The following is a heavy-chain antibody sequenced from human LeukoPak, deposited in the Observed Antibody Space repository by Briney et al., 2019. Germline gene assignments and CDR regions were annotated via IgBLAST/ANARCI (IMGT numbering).Heavy chain of an antibody. J-gene: IGHJ6*02. Sequence: PSETLSLTCTVSGGSISSSSYYWGWIRQPPGKGLEWIGSIYYSGSTYYNPSLKSRVTISVDTSKNQFSLKLSSVTAADTAVYYCARLERITIFGVVPGMDVWGQGTTVTVSS. V-gene: IGHV4-39*01. CDR2: IYYSGST. D-gene: IGHD3-3*01. CDR3: ARLERITIFGVVPGMDV. CDR1: GGSISSSSYY.